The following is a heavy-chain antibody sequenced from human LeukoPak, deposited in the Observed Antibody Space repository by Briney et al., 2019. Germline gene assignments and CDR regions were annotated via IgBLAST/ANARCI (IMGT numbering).Heavy chain of an antibody. Sequence: GGSLRLSCAASEFTFSSYWMSWVRQAPGKGLEWVANIKQDGGQIYYLGSVKGRFTVSRDNAKNSLYLQMNSLRAEDTAVYYCARLGARQMLEYWGQGTLVTVSS. CDR1: EFTFSSYW. V-gene: IGHV3-7*01. D-gene: IGHD4-17*01. CDR2: IKQDGGQI. J-gene: IGHJ4*02. CDR3: ARLGARQMLEY.